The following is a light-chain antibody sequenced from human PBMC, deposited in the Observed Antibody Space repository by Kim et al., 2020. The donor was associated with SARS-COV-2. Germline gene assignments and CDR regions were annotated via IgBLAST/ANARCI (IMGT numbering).Light chain of an antibody. Sequence: SPGERATVSCRASQSVDRTYLAWYQQKPGQAPRLLIYGASTRATGIPDRFRGSGSGTDFTLTISSLEPEDFGVYYCQQYGSTLMAFGQGTKVDIK. CDR3: QQYGSTLMA. CDR2: GAS. CDR1: QSVDRTY. V-gene: IGKV3-20*01. J-gene: IGKJ1*01.